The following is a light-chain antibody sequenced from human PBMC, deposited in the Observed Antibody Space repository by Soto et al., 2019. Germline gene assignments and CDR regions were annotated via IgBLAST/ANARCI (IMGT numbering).Light chain of an antibody. CDR1: SRDVGGSNY. Sequence: QSALTQPASVSGSPGQSIPISCTGTSRDVGGSNYVSWYQQHPGKAPKLMIYDVSNRPSGVSNSFSGSKSGNTASLTISGLQAEDEADYFCSSYTSSSTLVFGTGTKLTVL. J-gene: IGLJ1*01. V-gene: IGLV2-14*01. CDR2: DVS. CDR3: SSYTSSSTLV.